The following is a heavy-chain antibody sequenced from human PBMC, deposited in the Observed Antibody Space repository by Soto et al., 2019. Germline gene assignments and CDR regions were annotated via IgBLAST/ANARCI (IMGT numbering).Heavy chain of an antibody. V-gene: IGHV1-69*01. CDR2: ILPIFGSP. CDR3: VFGDCTTTSCSYYFYGLDV. D-gene: IGHD2-2*01. J-gene: IGHJ6*02. Sequence: QVQLVQSVAEVKKPGSSVKVSCKASGGNFRRYAISWVRQAPGQGLEWMGGILPIFGSPSHAQKFQGRVTVTADESTSTAYLELTSLTSEDTAMYYCVFGDCTTTSCSYYFYGLDVWGQGSPVTVSS. CDR1: GGNFRRYA.